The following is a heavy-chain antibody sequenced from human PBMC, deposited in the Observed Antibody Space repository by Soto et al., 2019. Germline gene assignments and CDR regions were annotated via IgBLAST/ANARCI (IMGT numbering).Heavy chain of an antibody. CDR1: GFTFSSYA. Sequence: GGSLRLSCAASGFTFSSYAMSWVRQAPGKGLEWVSAISGSGGSTYYADSVKGRFTISRDNSKNTLYLQMNSLRAEDTAVYYCAKSGVPEYIVVPAGGDYWGQGTLVTVSS. J-gene: IGHJ4*02. CDR3: AKSGVPEYIVVPAGGDY. V-gene: IGHV3-23*01. CDR2: ISGSGGST. D-gene: IGHD2-2*01.